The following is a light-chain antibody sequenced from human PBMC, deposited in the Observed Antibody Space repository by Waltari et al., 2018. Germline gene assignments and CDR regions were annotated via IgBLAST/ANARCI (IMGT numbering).Light chain of an antibody. J-gene: IGLJ1*01. CDR3: CSYAGSSLYV. Sequence: QSALTQPASVSGSPGQSITISCTGTSSDVGSYNLVSWYQQHPGKAPKLMIYEGSKRPSGVSNRFSGSKSGKTASLTISGLQAEDEADYYCCSYAGSSLYVFGTGTKVTVL. V-gene: IGLV2-23*01. CDR2: EGS. CDR1: SSDVGSYNL.